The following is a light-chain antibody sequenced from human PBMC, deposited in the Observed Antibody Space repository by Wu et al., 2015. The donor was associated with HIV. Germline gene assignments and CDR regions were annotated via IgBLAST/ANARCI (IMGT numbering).Light chain of an antibody. V-gene: IGKV3D-20*02. CDR2: DAS. CDR1: QSISSSY. J-gene: IGKJ4*01. Sequence: EIVLTQSPGTLSLSPGERATLSCRASQSISSSYLAWYQQKPGQAPRLLIYDASKRATGIPARFSGSGSGTDFTLTISSLEPEDFAVYYCQQRNNWPRLTFGGGTKVEIK. CDR3: QQRNNWPRLT.